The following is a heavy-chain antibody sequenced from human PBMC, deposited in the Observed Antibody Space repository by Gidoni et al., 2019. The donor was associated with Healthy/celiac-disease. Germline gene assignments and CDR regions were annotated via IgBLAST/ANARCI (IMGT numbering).Heavy chain of an antibody. CDR1: GFTFGDYA. V-gene: IGHV3-49*04. D-gene: IGHD2-15*01. Sequence: EVQLVESGGGLVQPGRSLRLSCTASGFTFGDYAMSWVRQAPGKGLEWVCFIRRKAYGGTTEYAASVKGRFTISRDDSKSIAYLQMNSLKTEDTAVYYCTRDFPYRDIVVVVADYYYYGMDVWGQGTTVTVSS. J-gene: IGHJ6*02. CDR2: IRRKAYGGTT. CDR3: TRDFPYRDIVVVVADYYYYGMDV.